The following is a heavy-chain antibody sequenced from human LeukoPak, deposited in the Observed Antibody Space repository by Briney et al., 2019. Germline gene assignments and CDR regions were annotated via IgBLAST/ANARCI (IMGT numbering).Heavy chain of an antibody. J-gene: IGHJ5*02. CDR1: GGSISSGGYC. CDR2: IDYSGSN. D-gene: IGHD3-22*01. V-gene: IGHV4-31*03. Sequence: PSETLSLTCTVSGGSISSGGYCWSWIRQQPGECLEWIGYIDYSGSNSYNTSLKSRVSISVDTSKKQFSLKLSSVAAADTAVYYCARVVMYYYDSSGYHWFAPWGQGTLVTVSS. CDR3: ARVVMYYYDSSGYHWFAP.